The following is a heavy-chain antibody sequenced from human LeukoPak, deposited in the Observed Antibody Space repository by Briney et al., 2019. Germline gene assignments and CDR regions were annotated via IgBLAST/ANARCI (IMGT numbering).Heavy chain of an antibody. CDR3: AVNSTKHTFDI. CDR2: IYYSGGT. D-gene: IGHD1-1*01. V-gene: IGHV4-59*08. J-gene: IGHJ3*02. Sequence: PPESLSLTCTVSGGSLSPFYWSWIRHSPGKGLEWIGSIYYSGGTNYNPSLKSRVTISVDTSKNQFSQELRFVTAADTAVYYCAVNSTKHTFDIWGQGTMVTVSS. CDR1: GGSLSPFY.